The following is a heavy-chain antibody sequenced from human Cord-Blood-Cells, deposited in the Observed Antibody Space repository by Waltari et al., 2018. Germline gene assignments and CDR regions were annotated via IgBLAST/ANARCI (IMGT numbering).Heavy chain of an antibody. CDR2: INHRGST. D-gene: IGHD6-13*01. CDR1: GGSFSGYY. CDR3: ARAPELIAAAGTNYFDY. V-gene: IGHV4-34*01. Sequence: QVQLQQWGAGLLKPSETLSLTCAVYGGSFSGYYWRWSREPQGKGLEWIGKINHRGSTNYNPALKSRVTISVDTSKNQFSLKLSSVTAADTAVYYCARAPELIAAAGTNYFDYWGQVTLVTVSA. J-gene: IGHJ4*02.